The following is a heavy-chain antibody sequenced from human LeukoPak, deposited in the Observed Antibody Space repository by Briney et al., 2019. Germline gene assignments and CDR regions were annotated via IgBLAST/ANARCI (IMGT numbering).Heavy chain of an antibody. CDR1: GFTFSDYY. D-gene: IGHD6-13*01. CDR2: ISSSGSTI. V-gene: IGHV3-11*01. J-gene: IGHJ4*02. CDR3: ARDCHSSSCFDY. Sequence: GGSLRLSCTASGFTFSDYYMSWIRQAPGKGLEWVSYISSSGSTIYYADSVKGRFTISRDNAKNSLYLQMNSLRAEDTAVYYCARDCHSSSCFDYWGQGTLVTVSS.